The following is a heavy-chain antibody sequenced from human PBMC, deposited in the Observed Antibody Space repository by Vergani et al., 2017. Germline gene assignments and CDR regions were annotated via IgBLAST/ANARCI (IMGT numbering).Heavy chain of an antibody. CDR3: ARDTDCGVDCYSGGGFDY. J-gene: IGHJ4*02. D-gene: IGHD2-21*02. CDR1: GFSFSSYS. CDR2: ISGSSSYV. V-gene: IGHV3-21*02. Sequence: EVQLVESGGGLVKPGGSLRLSCAASGFSFSSYSMNWVRQAPGKGLEWVASISGSSSYVFYRDSVKGRFTISRDNAKNSPYLQMNSLRAEDTAVYYCARDTDCGVDCYSGGGFDYWGQGTLVTVSS.